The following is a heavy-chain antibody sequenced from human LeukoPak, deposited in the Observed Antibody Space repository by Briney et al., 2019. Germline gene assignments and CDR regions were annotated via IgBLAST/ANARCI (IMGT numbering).Heavy chain of an antibody. D-gene: IGHD1-26*01. Sequence: PSETLSLTCTVSGGSISSYLWSWIRQPPGKGLEWIGYIYYSGSTNYNPSLKSRVTILVDTSKNQFSLKVSSVTAADTAVYYCARGQYGGSCFDNWGQGSLVTVSS. J-gene: IGHJ4*02. CDR2: IYYSGST. V-gene: IGHV4-59*01. CDR1: GGSISSYL. CDR3: ARGQYGGSCFDN.